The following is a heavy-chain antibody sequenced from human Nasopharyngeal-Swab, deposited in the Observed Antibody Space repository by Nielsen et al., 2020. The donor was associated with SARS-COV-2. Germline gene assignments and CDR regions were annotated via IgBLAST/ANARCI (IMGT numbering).Heavy chain of an antibody. Sequence: LSLTCAASGFTFSSYEMNWVRQAPGKGLEWVSYISSSGSTIYYADSVKGRFTISRDNAKNSLYLQMNSLRAEDTAVYYCARDKGYGDYGVDYWGQGTLVTVSS. D-gene: IGHD4-17*01. J-gene: IGHJ4*02. CDR3: ARDKGYGDYGVDY. V-gene: IGHV3-48*03. CDR1: GFTFSSYE. CDR2: ISSSGSTI.